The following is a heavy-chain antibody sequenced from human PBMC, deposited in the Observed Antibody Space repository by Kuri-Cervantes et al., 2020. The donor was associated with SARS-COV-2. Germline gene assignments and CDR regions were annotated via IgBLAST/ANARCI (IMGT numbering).Heavy chain of an antibody. CDR1: GFTFDDYA. V-gene: IGHV3-43D*03. J-gene: IGHJ4*02. CDR3: AKDQHGIVVVVAAIDY. D-gene: IGHD2-15*01. Sequence: GESLKISCAASGFTFDDYAMHWVRQAPGKGLEWVSLISWDGGSTYYADSVKGRFTISRDNSKNTLYLQMNSLRAEDTAVYYCAKDQHGIVVVVAAIDYWGQGTLVTVSS. CDR2: ISWDGGST.